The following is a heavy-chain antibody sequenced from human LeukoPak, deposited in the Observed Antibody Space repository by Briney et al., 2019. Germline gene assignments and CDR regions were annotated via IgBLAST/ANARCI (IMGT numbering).Heavy chain of an antibody. V-gene: IGHV4-59*08. D-gene: IGHD1-7*01. CDR2: IYYSGTT. Sequence: SETLSLTCTVSGGSISNYYWSWIRQAPGKGLEWIGYIYYSGTTRYNPSLNSRVTISVDTSKNQFSLRLSSVTAADTAVYYCASTEWNYARWGQGILVTVSS. J-gene: IGHJ4*02. CDR3: ASTEWNYAR. CDR1: GGSISNYY.